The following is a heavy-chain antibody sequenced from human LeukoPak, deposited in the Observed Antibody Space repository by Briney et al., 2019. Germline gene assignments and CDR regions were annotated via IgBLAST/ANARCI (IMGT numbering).Heavy chain of an antibody. CDR1: GGSISSGRYY. CDR3: ASGNYYDSSGRFDY. D-gene: IGHD3-22*01. V-gene: IGHV4-61*02. J-gene: IGHJ4*02. CDR2: IYTSGST. Sequence: KPSETLSLTCTVSGGSISSGRYYWSWIRQPAGEGLEWIGRIYTSGSTNYNPSLKSRVTISVDTSKNQFSLKLSSVTAADTTVYFCASGNYYDSSGRFDYWGQGTLVTVSS.